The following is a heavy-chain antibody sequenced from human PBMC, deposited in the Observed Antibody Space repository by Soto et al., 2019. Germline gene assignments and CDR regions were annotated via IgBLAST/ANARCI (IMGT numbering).Heavy chain of an antibody. V-gene: IGHV3-74*01. Sequence: EVQLVESGGGLVQPGGSLRLSCAASGFTFTSYWMHWVRQAPGMGLMWVSRINSDGTTTTYPDSVKGRFTISRHNAKNTLYLQMNSLRAEDTAVYYCARVATGSYNWFDPWGPGTLVTVSS. J-gene: IGHJ5*02. CDR1: GFTFTSYW. CDR2: INSDGTTT. CDR3: ARVATGSYNWFDP. D-gene: IGHD1-26*01.